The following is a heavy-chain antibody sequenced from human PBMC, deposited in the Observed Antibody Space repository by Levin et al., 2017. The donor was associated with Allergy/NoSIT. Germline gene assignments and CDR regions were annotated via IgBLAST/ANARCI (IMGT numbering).Heavy chain of an antibody. J-gene: IGHJ5*02. CDR2: ISTYKSDT. CDR1: GYTFTNYG. D-gene: IGHD6-13*01. CDR3: ARDFSPTRGTSTWYDCFDP. Sequence: GGSLRLSCKASGYTFTNYGISWVRQAPGQGLEWMGWISTYKSDTRYAQKFQGRVTMTTDTSTNTAYMELRSLRSDDTAVYYCARDFSPTRGTSTWYDCFDPWGQGTLVTVSS. V-gene: IGHV1-18*01.